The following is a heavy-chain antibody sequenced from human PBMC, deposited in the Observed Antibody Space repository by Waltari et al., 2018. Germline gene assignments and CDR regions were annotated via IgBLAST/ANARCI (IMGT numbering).Heavy chain of an antibody. CDR3: ASGPPGTWYRGGFDH. J-gene: IGHJ4*02. D-gene: IGHD6-13*01. CDR2: ISHRGGT. V-gene: IGHV4-34*01. Sequence: FSGYYWTWIRQPPGKGLEWLGEISHRGGTKYNPSLKSRVTISVDTSNNQQFSLKLTSVTASDTAVYYCASGPPGTWYRGGFDHWGQGTLVTVSS. CDR1: FSGYY.